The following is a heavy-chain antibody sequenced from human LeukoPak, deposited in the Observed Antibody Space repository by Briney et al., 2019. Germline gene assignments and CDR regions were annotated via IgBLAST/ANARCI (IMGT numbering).Heavy chain of an antibody. V-gene: IGHV4-39*07. Sequence: SETLSLTCTVSGGSISSSSYYWGWIRQPPGKGLEWIGSIYYSGSTYYNPSLKSRVTISVDTSRNQFSLKLSSVTAADTAVYYCARDPSAINYFDYWGQGTLVTVSS. CDR1: GGSISSSSYY. J-gene: IGHJ4*02. D-gene: IGHD3-9*01. CDR3: ARDPSAINYFDY. CDR2: IYYSGST.